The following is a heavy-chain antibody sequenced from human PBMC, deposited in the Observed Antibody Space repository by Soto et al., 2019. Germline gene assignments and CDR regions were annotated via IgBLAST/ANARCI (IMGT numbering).Heavy chain of an antibody. CDR2: IDLDIGDT. Sequence: QVQMVQSGAEVKEPGASVKVSCKASGHTFTGHHMHWVRQAPGQGLEWMGLIDLDIGDTKYAQKFQGWVTSTSDTSITTAYMELRGLRSDDTAVYYCALEPTGTAGLDYWGQGTLVTVSS. D-gene: IGHD2-21*02. CDR3: ALEPTGTAGLDY. CDR1: GHTFTGHH. V-gene: IGHV1-2*04. J-gene: IGHJ4*02.